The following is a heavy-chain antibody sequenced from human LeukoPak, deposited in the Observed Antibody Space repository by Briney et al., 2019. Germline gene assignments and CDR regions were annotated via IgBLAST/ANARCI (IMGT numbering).Heavy chain of an antibody. CDR2: IYPGDSDT. V-gene: IGHV5-51*01. CDR3: ARKGGYDILTGYYVDY. D-gene: IGHD3-9*01. CDR1: GYSFTSYW. J-gene: IGHJ4*02. Sequence: GESLRISCKGSGYSFTSYWIGWVRPMPGKGLEWMGIIYPGDSDTRYSPSFQGQVTISADKSISTAYLQWSSLKASDTAMYYCARKGGYDILTGYYVDYWGQGTLVTVSS.